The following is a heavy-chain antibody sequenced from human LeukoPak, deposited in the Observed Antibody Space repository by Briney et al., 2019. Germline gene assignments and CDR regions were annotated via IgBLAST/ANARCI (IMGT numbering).Heavy chain of an antibody. D-gene: IGHD3-10*01. CDR3: ATTFYGSGSYYNRPPYNWFDP. J-gene: IGHJ5*02. CDR2: IYYSGST. Sequence: SETLSLTCTVSGYSISSGYYWGWIRQPPGKGLEWIGSIYYSGSTYYNPSLKSRVTISVDTSKNQFSLKLSSVTAADTAVYYCATTFYGSGSYYNRPPYNWFDPWGQGTLVTVSS. V-gene: IGHV4-38-2*02. CDR1: GYSISSGYY.